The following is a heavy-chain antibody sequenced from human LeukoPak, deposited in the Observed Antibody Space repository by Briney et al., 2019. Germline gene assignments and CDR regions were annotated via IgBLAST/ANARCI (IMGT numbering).Heavy chain of an antibody. CDR3: ARGLITGAAGTYYYYGMDV. D-gene: IGHD6-13*01. J-gene: IGHJ6*02. V-gene: IGHV3-64*01. CDR1: GFILSRYG. Sequence: GGSLRLSCVASGFILSRYGMHWVRQAPGKGLEYVSAISNSGGSTYYANSVKGRFTISRDNSKNTLYLQMGSLRGEDMAVYYCARGLITGAAGTYYYYGMDVRGQGTTVTVPS. CDR2: ISNSGGST.